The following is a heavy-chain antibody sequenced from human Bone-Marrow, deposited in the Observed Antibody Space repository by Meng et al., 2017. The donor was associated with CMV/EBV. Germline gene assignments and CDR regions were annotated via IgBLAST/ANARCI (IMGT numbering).Heavy chain of an antibody. V-gene: IGHV3-11*04. CDR3: ARDGWSPGGFDV. CDR2: ISSSGSTI. J-gene: IGHJ6*02. D-gene: IGHD3-3*01. Sequence: GESLKISCAASGFTFSDYYMSWIRQAPGKGLEWVSYISSSGSTIYYADSVKGRFTISRDNAKSSLYLQMNSLRAEDTAVYYCARDGWSPGGFDVWGQGTMVTVSS. CDR1: GFTFSDYY.